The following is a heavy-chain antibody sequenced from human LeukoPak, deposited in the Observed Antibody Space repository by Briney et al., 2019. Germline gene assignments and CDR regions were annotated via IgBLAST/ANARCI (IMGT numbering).Heavy chain of an antibody. D-gene: IGHD6-13*01. CDR3: ATDLVGQSWYYFDY. CDR1: GYTLTELS. CDR2: FDPEDGET. Sequence: ASVKVSCKVSGYTLTELSMHRVRQAPGKGLEWMGGFDPEDGETIYAQKFQGRVTMTEDTSTDTAYMELSSLRSEDTAVYYCATDLVGQSWYYFDYWGQGTLVTVSS. J-gene: IGHJ4*02. V-gene: IGHV1-24*01.